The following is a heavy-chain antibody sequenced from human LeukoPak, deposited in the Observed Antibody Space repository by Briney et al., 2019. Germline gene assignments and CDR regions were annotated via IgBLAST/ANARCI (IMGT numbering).Heavy chain of an antibody. V-gene: IGHV4-39*07. CDR2: IYYSGST. CDR1: GGSISSSSYY. D-gene: IGHD1-26*01. CDR3: ARGVPSWELLRNWFDP. Sequence: SQTLSLTCTVSGGSISSSSYYWGWIRQPPGKGLEWIGSIYYSGSTYYNPSLKSRVTISVDTSKNQFSLKLSSVTAADTAVYYCARGVPSWELLRNWFDPWGQGTLVTVSS. J-gene: IGHJ5*02.